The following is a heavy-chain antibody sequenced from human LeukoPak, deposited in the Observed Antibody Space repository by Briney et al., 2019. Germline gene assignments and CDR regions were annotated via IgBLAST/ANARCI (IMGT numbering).Heavy chain of an antibody. Sequence: SETLSLTCTVSGGSISSSSYYWGWIRQPPGKGLEWIGYIYYSGSTNYNPSLKSRVTISVDTSKNQFSLKLSSVTAADTAVYYCARDRYCSSTSCYRFYYYMDVWGKGTTVTVSS. CDR3: ARDRYCSSTSCYRFYYYMDV. D-gene: IGHD2-2*02. CDR2: IYYSGST. J-gene: IGHJ6*03. V-gene: IGHV4-61*01. CDR1: GGSISSSSYY.